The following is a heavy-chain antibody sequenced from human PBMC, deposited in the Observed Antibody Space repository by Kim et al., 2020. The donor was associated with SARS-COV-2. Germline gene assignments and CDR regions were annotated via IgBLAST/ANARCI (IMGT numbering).Heavy chain of an antibody. CDR2: ITKSSTTI. D-gene: IGHD3-16*01. CDR1: GFTFSAYD. Sequence: GGSLRLSCATSGFTFSAYDMNWVRQAPGKGLEWLSFITKSSTTIYYADSVEGRFTISRDNAKNSLFLQMNSLRDEDTALYYCVRDRWAGAFDMWGQGTMVTVSS. J-gene: IGHJ3*02. V-gene: IGHV3-48*02. CDR3: VRDRWAGAFDM.